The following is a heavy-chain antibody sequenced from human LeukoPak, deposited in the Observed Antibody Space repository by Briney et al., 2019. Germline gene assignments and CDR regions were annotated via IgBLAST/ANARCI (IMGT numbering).Heavy chain of an antibody. D-gene: IGHD5-12*01. CDR2: ISIDGSEK. J-gene: IGHJ4*02. CDR3: ANPQSRGYDYLDY. V-gene: IGHV3-30*18. Sequence: PGRSLRLSCAASGFTFRNYGMHWVRQAPGKGLEWVAVISIDGSEKYYADSVKGRFTISRDNSRNTLYLQVNSLRGDDTAVYYCANPQSRGYDYLDYWGQGTPVTVSS. CDR1: GFTFRNYG.